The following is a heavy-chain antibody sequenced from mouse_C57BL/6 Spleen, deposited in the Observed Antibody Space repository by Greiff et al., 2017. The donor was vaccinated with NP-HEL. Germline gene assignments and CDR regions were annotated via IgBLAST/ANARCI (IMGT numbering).Heavy chain of an antibody. Sequence: VQLQQSGPELVKPGASVKISCKASGYSFTGYYMNWVKQSPEKSLEWIGEFNPSTGGTTYNQKFKAKATLTVDKSSSTAYMQLKSLTSEDSSVYYCARRGDGYAWFAYWGQGTLVTVSA. CDR1: GYSFTGYY. D-gene: IGHD2-2*01. CDR3: ARRGDGYAWFAY. CDR2: FNPSTGGT. V-gene: IGHV1-42*01. J-gene: IGHJ3*01.